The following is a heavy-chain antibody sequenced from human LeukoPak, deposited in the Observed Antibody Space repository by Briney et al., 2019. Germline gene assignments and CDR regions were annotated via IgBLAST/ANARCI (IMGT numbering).Heavy chain of an antibody. CDR1: GFTFSSYA. D-gene: IGHD4-17*01. CDR2: ISGSGAST. J-gene: IGHJ4*02. V-gene: IGHV3-23*01. Sequence: GGSLRLSCAASGFTFSSYAMSWVRQAPGKGLERVSAISGSGASTYYADSVKGRFTISRDNSKNTLYLQMNSLRAEDTAVYYCAKDLFYGYFDHWGQGTLVTVSS. CDR3: AKDLFYGYFDH.